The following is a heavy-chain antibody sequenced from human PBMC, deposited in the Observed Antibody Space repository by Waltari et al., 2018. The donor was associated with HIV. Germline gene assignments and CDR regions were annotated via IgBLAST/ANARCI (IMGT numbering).Heavy chain of an antibody. D-gene: IGHD1-7*01. V-gene: IGHV1-8*01. J-gene: IGHJ6*02. CDR2: MDTNSGNT. Sequence: QVQLVQSGAEVTKPGASVKVSCKASGYTFTSYTINSVRQATGQGLEWMGWMDTNSGNTGYAQKFQGRVTMTRNTSISTAYMELSSLRAEDTAVYYCARSSITGTSGGGMDVWGQGTTVTVSS. CDR3: ARSSITGTSGGGMDV. CDR1: GYTFTSYT.